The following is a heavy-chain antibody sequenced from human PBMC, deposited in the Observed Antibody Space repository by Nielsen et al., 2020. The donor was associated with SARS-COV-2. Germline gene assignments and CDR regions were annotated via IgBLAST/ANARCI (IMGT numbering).Heavy chain of an antibody. V-gene: IGHV4-59*12. CDR3: ARGHAVAGPAFYYFDY. CDR2: IYYSGST. CDR1: GGSISSYY. Sequence: SETLSLTCTVSGGSISSYYWSWIRQPPGKGLEWIGYIYYSGSTNYNPSLKSRVTISVDTSKNQFSLKLSSVTAADTAVYYCARGHAVAGPAFYYFDYWGQGTLVTVSS. D-gene: IGHD6-19*01. J-gene: IGHJ4*02.